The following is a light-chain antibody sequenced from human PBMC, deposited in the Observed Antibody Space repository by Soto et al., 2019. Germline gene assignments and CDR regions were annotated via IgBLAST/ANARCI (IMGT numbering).Light chain of an antibody. CDR2: DNN. J-gene: IGLJ3*02. V-gene: IGLV1-51*01. CDR3: GTWDSSLSGVV. CDR1: SSNIGNNY. Sequence: QSVLTQPTSVSAAPGQKVTISCSGSSSNIGNNYLSWYQQLPGTAPKVLIYDNNKRPSGIPDRFSGSKSGTSATLGITGLQTGDEADYYCGTWDSSLSGVVFGGGTKLTVL.